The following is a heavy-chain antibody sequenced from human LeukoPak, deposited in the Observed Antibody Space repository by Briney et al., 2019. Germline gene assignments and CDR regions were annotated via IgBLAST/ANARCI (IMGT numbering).Heavy chain of an antibody. CDR1: GGSISSYY. Sequence: PSETLSLTCTVSGGSISSYYWSWIRQPPGKGLEWVSSISSSSSYIYYADSVKGRFTISRDNAKNSLYLQMNSLRAEDTAVYYCARESVSSSWVDYWGQGTLVTVSS. D-gene: IGHD6-13*01. J-gene: IGHJ4*02. CDR2: ISSSSSYI. V-gene: IGHV3-21*01. CDR3: ARESVSSSWVDY.